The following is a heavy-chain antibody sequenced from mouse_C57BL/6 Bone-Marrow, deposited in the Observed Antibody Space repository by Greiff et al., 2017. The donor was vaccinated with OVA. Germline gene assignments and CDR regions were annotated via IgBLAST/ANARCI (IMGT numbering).Heavy chain of an antibody. Sequence: QVQLQQPGAELVKPGASVKLSCKASGYTFTSYWMQWVKQRPGQGLEWIGEIDPSDSYTNYNQKFKGKATLTVDTSSSTAYMQLSSLTSEDSAVYYCASQGGYAYAMDYWGQGTSVTVSS. CDR3: ASQGGYAYAMDY. CDR1: GYTFTSYW. V-gene: IGHV1-50*01. J-gene: IGHJ4*01. CDR2: IDPSDSYT. D-gene: IGHD2-2*01.